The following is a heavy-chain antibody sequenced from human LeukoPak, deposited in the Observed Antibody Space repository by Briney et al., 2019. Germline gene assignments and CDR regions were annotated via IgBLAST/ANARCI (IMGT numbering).Heavy chain of an antibody. CDR1: GFTLSSFC. CDR3: AKDADTAPIIYWYFAL. CDR2: ISDDGSNT. V-gene: IGHV3-30*18. D-gene: IGHD5-18*01. Sequence: GGSLRLSCTASGFTLSSFCIHWVRQAPGKGLEWVAVISDDGSNTYYADSVKGRSTTSRDNSKNTLYLQLNSLRTEDTAVYYCAKDADTAPIIYWYFALWGRGTLVTVSS. J-gene: IGHJ2*01.